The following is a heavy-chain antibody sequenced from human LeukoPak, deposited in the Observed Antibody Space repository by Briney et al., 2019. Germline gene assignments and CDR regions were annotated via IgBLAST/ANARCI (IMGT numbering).Heavy chain of an antibody. Sequence: PGGSLRLSCAASGFNFKNYEINWVRQAPGKGLEWISYISSPGTTIYYADSVKGRFTISRDNAKNSLYLQMNSLRAEDTAVYYCASPQGAVAFDIWGQGTMVTVSS. V-gene: IGHV3-48*03. J-gene: IGHJ3*02. CDR1: GFNFKNYE. CDR2: ISSPGTTI. CDR3: ASPQGAVAFDI. D-gene: IGHD3-16*01.